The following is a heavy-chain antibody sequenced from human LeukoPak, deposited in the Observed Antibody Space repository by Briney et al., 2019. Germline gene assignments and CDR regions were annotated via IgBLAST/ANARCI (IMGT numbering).Heavy chain of an antibody. CDR1: GDSVSGVY. Sequence: SETLSLTCSVSGDSVSGVYWSWIRQPPGRGLEWIGYVYYSGDTNYNPSLKRRVTMSLDTSKNQVSLRMSSVTAADTAVYYCASGSQGSNYWGQGTLVTVSS. CDR3: ASGSQGSNY. CDR2: VYYSGDT. D-gene: IGHD2-15*01. V-gene: IGHV4-59*08. J-gene: IGHJ4*02.